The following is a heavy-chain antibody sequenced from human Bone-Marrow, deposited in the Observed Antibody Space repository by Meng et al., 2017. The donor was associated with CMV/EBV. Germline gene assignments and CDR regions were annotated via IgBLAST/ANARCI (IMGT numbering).Heavy chain of an antibody. CDR2: IIPILGIA. Sequence: SVKVSCKASGGTFSSYTISWVRQAPGQGLEWMGEIIPILGIANYAQKFQGRVTITADKSTSTAYMELSSLRSEDTAVYYCARVSANFHCSSTSCYTLTGSFDYWGQGTLVTVSS. CDR1: GGTFSSYT. D-gene: IGHD2-2*02. J-gene: IGHJ4*02. CDR3: ARVSANFHCSSTSCYTLTGSFDY. V-gene: IGHV1-69*10.